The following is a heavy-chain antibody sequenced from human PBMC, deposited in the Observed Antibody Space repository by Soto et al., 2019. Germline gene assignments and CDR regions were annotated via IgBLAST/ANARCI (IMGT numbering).Heavy chain of an antibody. D-gene: IGHD4-17*01. Sequence: PSETLSLTCTVSGGSISSGGYYWSWIRQHPGKGLEWIGYIYYSGSTYYNPSLKSRVTISVDTSKNQFSLKLSSVTAADTAVYYCARVGLRDDYGGRRVSWFDPWGQGTLVTVSS. V-gene: IGHV4-31*03. J-gene: IGHJ5*02. CDR1: GGSISSGGYY. CDR3: ARVGLRDDYGGRRVSWFDP. CDR2: IYYSGST.